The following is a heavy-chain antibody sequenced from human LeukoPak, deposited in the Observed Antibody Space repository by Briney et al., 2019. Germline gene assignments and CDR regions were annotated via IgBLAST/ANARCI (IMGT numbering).Heavy chain of an antibody. CDR3: AREVSSSFDY. J-gene: IGHJ4*02. CDR2: IYYSGST. Sequence: ASETLSLTCTVSGGSISSHCWSWIRQPPGKGLEWIGYIYYSGSTNYNPSLKSRVTISVDTSKNQFSLKLSSVTAADTAVYYCAREVSSSFDYWGRGTLVTVSS. CDR1: GGSISSHC. D-gene: IGHD6-6*01. V-gene: IGHV4-59*11.